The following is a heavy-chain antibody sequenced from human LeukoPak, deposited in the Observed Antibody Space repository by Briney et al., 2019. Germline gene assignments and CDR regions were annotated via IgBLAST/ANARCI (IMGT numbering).Heavy chain of an antibody. CDR2: ISSSDNTI. J-gene: IGHJ4*02. CDR1: GFTFSSYE. V-gene: IGHV3-48*03. CDR3: ARDINWVGGY. Sequence: PGGSPRLSCAASGFTFSSYEMNWVRQAPGKGLEWVSYISSSDNTIHYADSVKGRFTISRDNAKNSLYLQMNSLRAEDTAVYYCARDINWVGGYWGQGTLVTVSS. D-gene: IGHD7-27*01.